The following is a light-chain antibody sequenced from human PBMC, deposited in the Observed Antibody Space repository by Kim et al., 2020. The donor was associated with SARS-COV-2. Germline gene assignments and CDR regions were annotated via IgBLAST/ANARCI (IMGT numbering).Light chain of an antibody. CDR2: KTS. Sequence: DIQMTQSPSTLSSSVGDRVTITCRASQSITTWLAWYQQKPGKAPKLLIYKTSSLESGVPSRFSGSGYGTEFTLTISSLQPDDFATYYCQHYNSYSTFGQGTKVDIK. V-gene: IGKV1-5*03. CDR1: QSITTW. J-gene: IGKJ1*01. CDR3: QHYNSYST.